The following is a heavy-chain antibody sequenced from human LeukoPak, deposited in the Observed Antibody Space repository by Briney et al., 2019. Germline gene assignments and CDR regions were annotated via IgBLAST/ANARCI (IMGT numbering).Heavy chain of an antibody. CDR1: GFTFTSST. CDR2: IAVGSGNT. V-gene: IGHV1-58*02. CDR3: AGTPWFGELTLDY. J-gene: IGHJ4*02. D-gene: IGHD3-10*01. Sequence: GASVKVSCKASGFTFTSSTIQWVRQARGQRLEWIGWIAVGSGNTNYAQKFQERVIITRDMSTTTVYMELSGLRSEDTAVYYCAGTPWFGELTLDYWGQGTLVTVSS.